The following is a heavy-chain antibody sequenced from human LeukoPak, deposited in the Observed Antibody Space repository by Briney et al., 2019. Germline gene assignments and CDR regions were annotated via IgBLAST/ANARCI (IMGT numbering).Heavy chain of an antibody. CDR1: GFTFDDYA. D-gene: IGHD3-22*01. V-gene: IGHV3-43*02. J-gene: IGHJ1*01. CDR2: IRGVGGST. CDR3: AKNEEDYYDSSGYTLWYFQH. Sequence: PGGALRLSCAASGFTFDDYAMHWVRQAPGKGLEWVSLIRGVGGSTYYANSVKGRFTISRDNSKNSLYLQMNRLRTEDTALYYCAKNEEDYYDSSGYTLWYFQHWGQGTLVSVSS.